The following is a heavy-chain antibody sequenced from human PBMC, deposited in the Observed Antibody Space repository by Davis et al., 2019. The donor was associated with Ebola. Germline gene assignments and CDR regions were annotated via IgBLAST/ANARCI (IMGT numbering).Heavy chain of an antibody. CDR2: ISGSGEST. D-gene: IGHD3-22*01. J-gene: IGHJ4*02. CDR3: AKGNRIMYYYDTDDDY. V-gene: IGHV3-23*01. Sequence: GESLKISCAASGFTFSNYAMTWIRQAPGRGLEWVSAISGSGESTYYADSVKGRFTISRDNSKNTLYLQMNSLRAGDTAVYYCAKGNRIMYYYDTDDDYWGQGTLVTVSS. CDR1: GFTFSNYA.